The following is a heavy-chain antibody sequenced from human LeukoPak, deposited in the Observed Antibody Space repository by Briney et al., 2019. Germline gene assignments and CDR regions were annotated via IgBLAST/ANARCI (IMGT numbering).Heavy chain of an antibody. D-gene: IGHD4-17*01. CDR1: GFTFSSYS. J-gene: IGHJ4*02. CDR3: ARDLTVTGIFDY. V-gene: IGHV3-48*01. Sequence: PGGSLRLSCAASGFTFSSYSMNWVRQAPGKGLEWVSYISGSSDTIHYADSVKGRFTISRYNAKNSLYLQMNSLRAEDTAVYYCARDLTVTGIFDYWGQGTLVTVSS. CDR2: ISGSSDTI.